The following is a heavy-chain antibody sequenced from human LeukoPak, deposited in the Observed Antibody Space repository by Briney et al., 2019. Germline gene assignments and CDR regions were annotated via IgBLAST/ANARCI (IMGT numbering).Heavy chain of an antibody. CDR3: ARDYSSGYYKY. V-gene: IGHV4-38-2*02. CDR2: IHHSGNT. D-gene: IGHD3-22*01. J-gene: IGHJ4*02. Sequence: PSETLSLTCTVSGYSITSDYYWGWIRQPPGKGLVWIGSIHHSGNTYYDPSLKSRVTISADTSKNQFSLRLSSVTAEDTAVYYCARDYSSGYYKYWGQGTLVTVSS. CDR1: GYSITSDYY.